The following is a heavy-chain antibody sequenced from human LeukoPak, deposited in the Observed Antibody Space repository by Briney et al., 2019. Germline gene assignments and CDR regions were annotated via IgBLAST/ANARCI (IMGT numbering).Heavy chain of an antibody. Sequence: SGGPLRLSCAASGFTFRTYAMHWLRQAPGKGLEWVAVISYDGSNKYYAESVKGRFTISRDNSKNTLYLQMNSLGAEDAAVYYCARDHDYGDYRPDYWGQGTLVTVSS. CDR3: ARDHDYGDYRPDY. CDR2: ISYDGSNK. J-gene: IGHJ4*02. D-gene: IGHD4-17*01. CDR1: GFTFRTYA. V-gene: IGHV3-30-3*01.